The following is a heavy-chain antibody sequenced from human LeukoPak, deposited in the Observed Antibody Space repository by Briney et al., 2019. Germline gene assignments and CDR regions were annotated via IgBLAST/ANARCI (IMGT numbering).Heavy chain of an antibody. V-gene: IGHV3-30-3*01. Sequence: PGGSLRLSCAASGFTFSSYAMHWVRQAPGKGLEWVAVISYDGSNKYYADSVKGRFTISRDNSKNTLYLQMNSLRAEDTAVYYCAKEIYRPGYSSGWFRGAFDYWGQGTLVTVSS. CDR1: GFTFSSYA. CDR2: ISYDGSNK. D-gene: IGHD6-19*01. CDR3: AKEIYRPGYSSGWFRGAFDY. J-gene: IGHJ4*02.